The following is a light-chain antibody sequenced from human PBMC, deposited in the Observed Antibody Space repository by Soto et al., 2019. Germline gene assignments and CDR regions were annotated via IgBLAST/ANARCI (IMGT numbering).Light chain of an antibody. J-gene: IGKJ1*01. Sequence: DIQMTQSPSTLSASVGDRVTITCRSSQSISNRLACYQQKPGKAPTVLIYDDSSLESGVPSRFSGSGSGTEFILTSNRLQPDDFATYCCQLYGGMWAFGQGTKVEIK. CDR2: DDS. CDR1: QSISNR. V-gene: IGKV1-5*01. CDR3: QLYGGMWA.